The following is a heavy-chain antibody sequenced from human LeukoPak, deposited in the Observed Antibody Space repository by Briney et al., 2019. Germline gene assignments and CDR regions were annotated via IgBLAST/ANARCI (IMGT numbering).Heavy chain of an antibody. Sequence: GASVKVSCKASGYTFTSYDINWVRQATGQGLEWMGWMNPNSGNTGYAQKFQGRVTITRNTSISTAYMELSSLRSEDTAVYYCARKLGYCSSTSCHYWFDPWGQGTLVTVSS. J-gene: IGHJ5*02. CDR1: GYTFTSYD. V-gene: IGHV1-8*03. D-gene: IGHD2-2*01. CDR3: ARKLGYCSSTSCHYWFDP. CDR2: MNPNSGNT.